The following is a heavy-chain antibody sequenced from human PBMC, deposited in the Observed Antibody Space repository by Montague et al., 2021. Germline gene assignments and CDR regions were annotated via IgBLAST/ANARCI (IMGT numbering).Heavy chain of an antibody. CDR2: IYYSGNS. CDR1: GASITSNIYY. V-gene: IGHV4-39*07. D-gene: IGHD6-13*01. CDR3: ARVFSSWYVGWFDP. Sequence: SETLSLTCTVSGASITSNIYYWGWIRQSPGKGLGWIGSIYYSGNSFYQPSLKSRITIAVDTSKNQFSLKLSSVTAAGTAIYYCARVFSSWYVGWFDPWGQGTLVTVSS. J-gene: IGHJ5*02.